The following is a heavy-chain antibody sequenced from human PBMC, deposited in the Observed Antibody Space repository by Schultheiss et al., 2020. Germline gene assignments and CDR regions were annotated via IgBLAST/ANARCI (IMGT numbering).Heavy chain of an antibody. CDR2: INPNSGGT. CDR1: GYTFTGYY. J-gene: IGHJ5*02. V-gene: IGHV1-2*02. Sequence: ASVKVSCKASGYTFTGYYMHWVRQAPGQGLEWMGWINPNSGGTNYAQKFQGRVTMTRDTSISTAYMELNRLSSDDTAVYYCARDRGYCSGGSCYSNWFDPWGQGTLVTVSS. D-gene: IGHD2-15*01. CDR3: ARDRGYCSGGSCYSNWFDP.